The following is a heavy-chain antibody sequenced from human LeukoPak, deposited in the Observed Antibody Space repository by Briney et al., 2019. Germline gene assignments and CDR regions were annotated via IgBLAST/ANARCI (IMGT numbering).Heavy chain of an antibody. CDR2: IYYSGST. V-gene: IGHV4-59*08. D-gene: IGHD3-22*01. CDR3: ARLKYYYDSSGYPLDY. Sequence: SETLSLTCTVSGGSISSYYWSWIRQPPGKGLEWIGYIYYSGSTNYNPSLKSRVTISVDMSKNQFSLKLSSVTAADTAVYYCARLKYYYDSSGYPLDYWGQGTLVTVSS. CDR1: GGSISSYY. J-gene: IGHJ4*02.